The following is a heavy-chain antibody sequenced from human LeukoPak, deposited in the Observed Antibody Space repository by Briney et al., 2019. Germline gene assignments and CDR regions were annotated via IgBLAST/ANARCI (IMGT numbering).Heavy chain of an antibody. J-gene: IGHJ4*02. Sequence: SETLSLTCTVSGGSISSYYWSWIRQPPGKGLEWIGYIYYSGSTNYNPSLKSRVTISVDTSKNQLSLKLSSVTAADTAVYYCARHRDSSGYYTQWFDYWGQGTLVTVSS. V-gene: IGHV4-59*08. D-gene: IGHD3-22*01. CDR2: IYYSGST. CDR3: ARHRDSSGYYTQWFDY. CDR1: GGSISSYY.